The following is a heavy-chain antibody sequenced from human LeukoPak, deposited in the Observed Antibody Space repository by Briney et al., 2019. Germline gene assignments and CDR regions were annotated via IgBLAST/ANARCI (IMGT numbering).Heavy chain of an antibody. CDR3: AKSYFDYSTYYSYYFNL. Sequence: PSETLSLTCTVSGGSISSYYWSWIRQPAGKGLEWIGRIYTSGSTNYNPSLKSRVTISVDTSKSQFALKLSSVTAADTAVYYCAKSYFDYSTYYSYYFNLWGQGVLVTVSS. V-gene: IGHV4-4*07. CDR2: IYTSGST. CDR1: GGSISSYY. D-gene: IGHD4-11*01. J-gene: IGHJ4*02.